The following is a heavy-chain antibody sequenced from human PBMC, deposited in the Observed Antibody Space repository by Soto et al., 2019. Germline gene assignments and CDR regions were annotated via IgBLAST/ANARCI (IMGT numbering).Heavy chain of an antibody. CDR3: ARERSRYDRSGYYRPDY. Sequence: SVKVSCKASGDTFSSYAISWVRQAPGQGLEWMGGIIPILGTPTYAQKFQGRVTITADKSTSTAYMELSSLRSEDTAVYYCARERSRYDRSGYYRPDYWGQGTLVTVSS. V-gene: IGHV1-69*10. CDR1: GDTFSSYA. J-gene: IGHJ4*02. CDR2: IIPILGTP. D-gene: IGHD3-22*01.